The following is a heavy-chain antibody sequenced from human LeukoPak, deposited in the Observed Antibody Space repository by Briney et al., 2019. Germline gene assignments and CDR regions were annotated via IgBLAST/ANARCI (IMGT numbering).Heavy chain of an antibody. CDR2: ISAYNGNT. Sequence: ASVKVSCKASGYTFTSYGISWVRQAPGQGLEWMGWISAYNGNTNYAQKLQGRVTMTTDTSTSTAYMELRSLRSDDTAVYYCARDQYQLLYSYYYYGMDVWGQGNTVTVSS. V-gene: IGHV1-18*01. D-gene: IGHD2-2*02. J-gene: IGHJ6*02. CDR3: ARDQYQLLYSYYYYGMDV. CDR1: GYTFTSYG.